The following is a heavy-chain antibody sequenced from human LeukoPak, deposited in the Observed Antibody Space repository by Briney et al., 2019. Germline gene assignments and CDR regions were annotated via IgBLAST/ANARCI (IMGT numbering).Heavy chain of an antibody. Sequence: ASVKVSCKASGYTFTGYYMHWVRQAPGQGLEWMGWINPNSGGTNYAQKLQGRVTMTTDTSTSTAYMELRSLRSDDTAVYYCARDAVTIFGVVLWYYFDYWGQGTLVTVSS. J-gene: IGHJ4*02. CDR1: GYTFTGYY. CDR3: ARDAVTIFGVVLWYYFDY. V-gene: IGHV1-2*02. D-gene: IGHD3-3*01. CDR2: INPNSGGT.